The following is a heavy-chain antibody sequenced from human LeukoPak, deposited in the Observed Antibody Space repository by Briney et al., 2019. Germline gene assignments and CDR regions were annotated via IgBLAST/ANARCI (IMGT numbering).Heavy chain of an antibody. Sequence: GGSLRLSCAASGFTFSTSGIHWVRQAPGMGLGWVAFIRYDGNTKLYADSVKGRFSISRDNSKNTLWLQMNSVRTEDTAVYYCAKDNPIEEVPGLGPGQWGQGTLVTVSS. CDR3: AKDNPIEEVPGLGPGQ. CDR2: IRYDGNTK. J-gene: IGHJ4*02. V-gene: IGHV3-30*02. CDR1: GFTFSTSG. D-gene: IGHD2-2*01.